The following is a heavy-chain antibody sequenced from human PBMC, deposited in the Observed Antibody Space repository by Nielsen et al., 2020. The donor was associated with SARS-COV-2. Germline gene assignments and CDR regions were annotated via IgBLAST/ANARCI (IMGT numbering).Heavy chain of an antibody. CDR2: IYTSGST. CDR1: GGSISSGSYY. J-gene: IGHJ3*02. CDR3: AGGPLGAFDI. D-gene: IGHD3-16*01. V-gene: IGHV4-61*02. Sequence: SETLSLTCTVSGGSISSGSYYWSWIRQPAGKGLEWIGRIYTSGSTNYNPSLKSRVTISVDTSKNQFSLKLSSVTAADTAVYYCAGGPLGAFDIWGQGTMVTVSS.